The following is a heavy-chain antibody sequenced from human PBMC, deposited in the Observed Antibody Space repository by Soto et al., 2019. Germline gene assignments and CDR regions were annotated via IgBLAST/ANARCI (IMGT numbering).Heavy chain of an antibody. J-gene: IGHJ5*01. V-gene: IGHV3-72*01. Sequence: QPGGSLRLSCTVSADSEFSFSDQYMDWVRQAPGKGLEWVGRSRNRVNNLSTAYAASVQGRFTISRDESKNTVYLQMGSLRDNDTAVYYCVRGGQTPSHPLDSWGQGALVTVSS. CDR2: SRNRVNNLST. CDR1: EFSFSDQY. CDR3: VRGGQTPSHPLDS.